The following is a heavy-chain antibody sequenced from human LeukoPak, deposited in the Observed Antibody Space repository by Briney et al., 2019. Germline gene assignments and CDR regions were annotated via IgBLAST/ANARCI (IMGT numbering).Heavy chain of an antibody. CDR3: ASTERCSTTCPLDN. CDR1: GFKISDYY. D-gene: IGHD6-13*01. Sequence: PGGSLRLSCAASGFKISDYYMSWIRQSPGKGLEWIGEINHSGSTNYNPSLKSRVTISLDTSMKKFSLKLNSVTAADTAVYYCASTERCSTTCPLDNWGQGTLVTVSS. CDR2: INHSGST. V-gene: IGHV4-34*01. J-gene: IGHJ4*02.